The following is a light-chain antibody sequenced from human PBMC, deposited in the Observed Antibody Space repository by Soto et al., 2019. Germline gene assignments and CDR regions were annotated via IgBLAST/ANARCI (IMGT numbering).Light chain of an antibody. V-gene: IGKV1-12*01. CDR2: TAS. J-gene: IGKJ4*01. CDR3: QQAKSFPLT. Sequence: DIPMTQSPSSVSASVGDRVTITCRASQAIGVWLGWYQQKPGKAPNLLIYTASSLQSWVPSRFSGSGSGTDFTLIISSLQPEYFATYYCQQAKSFPLTFGGGTKVEIK. CDR1: QAIGVW.